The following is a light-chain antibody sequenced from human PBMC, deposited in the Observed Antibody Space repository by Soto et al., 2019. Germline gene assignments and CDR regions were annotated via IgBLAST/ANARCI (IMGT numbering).Light chain of an antibody. Sequence: DIEMTQAPATLSTAVGDRDKINGGASQSISAWLAWYQQKQGKAPRLLIYKASTLEIGVPSRFSGIVSGTEFTITISSLQTDDGPMYYGQQSNDYSWTFGQGTKVDIK. V-gene: IGKV1-5*03. J-gene: IGKJ1*01. CDR2: KAS. CDR1: QSISAW. CDR3: QQSNDYSWT.